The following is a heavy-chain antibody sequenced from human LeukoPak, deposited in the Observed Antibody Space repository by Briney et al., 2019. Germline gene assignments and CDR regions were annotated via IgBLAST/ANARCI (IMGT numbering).Heavy chain of an antibody. J-gene: IGHJ4*02. Sequence: SETLSLTCTLSGVSISGHYYSWIRQPPGKGLEWIGEINHSGSTNYNPSLKSRVTISVDTSKNQFSLKLSSVTAADTAVYYCARGRAEYYFDYWGQGTLVTVSS. CDR2: INHSGST. CDR3: ARGRAEYYFDY. CDR1: GVSISGHY. V-gene: IGHV4-34*01.